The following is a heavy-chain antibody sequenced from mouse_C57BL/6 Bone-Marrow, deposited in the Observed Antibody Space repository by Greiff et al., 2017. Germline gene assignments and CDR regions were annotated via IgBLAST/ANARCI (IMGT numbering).Heavy chain of an antibody. CDR3: TRGYGSRGGFAY. J-gene: IGHJ3*01. D-gene: IGHD1-1*01. CDR1: GYTFTDYE. Sequence: VQLQQSGAELVRPGASVTLSCKASGYTFTDYEMHWVKQTPVHGLEWIGAIDPETGGTAYNQKFKGKDILTADKSSSTAYMELRSLTSEDSAVYYCTRGYGSRGGFAYWGQGTLVTVSA. CDR2: IDPETGGT. V-gene: IGHV1-15*01.